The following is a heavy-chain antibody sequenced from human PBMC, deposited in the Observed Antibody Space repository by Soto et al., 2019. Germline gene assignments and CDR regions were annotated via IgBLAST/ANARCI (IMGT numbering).Heavy chain of an antibody. J-gene: IGHJ4*02. D-gene: IGHD1-1*01. CDR1: GFSLSTSGVG. CDR3: VHWELEQYYFDY. V-gene: IGHV2-5*02. Sequence: SGPTLVKPTQTLTLTCTFSGFSLSTSGVGVGWIRQPPGQALEWLALIYWDDDKRYSPSLKSRLTITKDTSKNQVVLTMTNMDPVDTATYYCVHWELEQYYFDYWGQGTLVTVSS. CDR2: IYWDDDK.